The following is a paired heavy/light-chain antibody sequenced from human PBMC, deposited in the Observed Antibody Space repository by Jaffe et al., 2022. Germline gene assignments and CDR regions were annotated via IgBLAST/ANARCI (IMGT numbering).Heavy chain of an antibody. Sequence: EVQLLESGGDLVQPGGSLRLSCAASGFTFSYYAMSWVRQAPGKGLEWVSVISTSGDITYYADSVKGRFTISRDNSKNTLYLQMNSLRVEDTAVYYCAKGHTSTWYDYWGQGTLVTVSS. CDR3: AKGHTSTWYDY. V-gene: IGHV3-23*01. CDR1: GFTFSYYA. D-gene: IGHD6-13*01. J-gene: IGHJ4*02. CDR2: ISTSGDIT.
Light chain of an antibody. CDR2: GAS. Sequence: EIVMTQSPATLSVSPGERATLSCRATQSVSSNLAWYQHKPGQAPRLLIYGASTRATGIPARFSGGGSGTDFTLTISSLQSEDFAVYYCQQYNNWPWAFGQGTKVEIK. CDR1: QSVSSN. CDR3: QQYNNWPWA. J-gene: IGKJ1*01. V-gene: IGKV3-15*01.